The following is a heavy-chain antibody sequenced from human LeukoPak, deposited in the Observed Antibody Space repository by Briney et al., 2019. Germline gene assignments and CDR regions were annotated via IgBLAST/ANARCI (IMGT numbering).Heavy chain of an antibody. CDR1: GFTFSSYG. CDR2: IWYDGSNK. J-gene: IGHJ4*02. V-gene: IGHV3-33*08. CDR3: ARDSYYYGSGLNFDY. D-gene: IGHD3-10*01. Sequence: PGGSLRLSCAASGFTFSSYGMHWVRQAPGKGLEWVAVIWYDGSNKYYADSVKGRFTISRDNSKNTLYLQMNSLRAEDTAVYYCARDSYYYGSGLNFDYWGQGTLVTVPS.